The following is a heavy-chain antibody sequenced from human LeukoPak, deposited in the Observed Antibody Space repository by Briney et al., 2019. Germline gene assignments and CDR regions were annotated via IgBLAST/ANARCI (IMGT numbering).Heavy chain of an antibody. CDR2: IYPGDSDT. D-gene: IGHD4-11*01. CDR1: GYSSTNSW. Sequence: GESLKISCKGSGYSSTNSWIGWVRQVPGKGLEWMGIIYPGDSDTRYSPSFQGQVTISADKSISTAYLQWSSLKASDTAMYYCARSEGGLQDNWFDPWGQGTLVTVSS. V-gene: IGHV5-51*01. J-gene: IGHJ5*02. CDR3: ARSEGGLQDNWFDP.